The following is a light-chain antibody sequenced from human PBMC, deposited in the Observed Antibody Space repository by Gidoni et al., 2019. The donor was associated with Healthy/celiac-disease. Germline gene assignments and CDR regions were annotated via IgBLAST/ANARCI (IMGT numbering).Light chain of an antibody. CDR2: AAS. Sequence: DIQMTQYPSSLSASVGDRVTITCRASQSISSYLNWYQQKPGKAPKLLIYAASSLQSGVPSRFSGSGSGTDFTLTISSLQPEDFATYYCQQSYSTPSTFXQXTKLEIK. J-gene: IGKJ2*01. CDR1: QSISSY. V-gene: IGKV1-39*01. CDR3: QQSYSTPST.